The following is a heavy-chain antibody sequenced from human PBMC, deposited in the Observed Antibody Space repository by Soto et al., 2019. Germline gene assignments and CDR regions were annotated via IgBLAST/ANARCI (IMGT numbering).Heavy chain of an antibody. J-gene: IGHJ6*02. V-gene: IGHV4-38-2*02. CDR2: IYHSGST. CDR3: ARDSLGGATRYYYYGMDV. Sequence: SESLCLTCAVSGYSISSGYYWGWIRQPPGKGLEWIGSIYHSGSTYYNPSLKSRVTISVDTSKNQFSLKLSSVTAADTDVYYCARDSLGGATRYYYYGMDVLCQGPTVT. D-gene: IGHD1-26*01. CDR1: GYSISSGYY.